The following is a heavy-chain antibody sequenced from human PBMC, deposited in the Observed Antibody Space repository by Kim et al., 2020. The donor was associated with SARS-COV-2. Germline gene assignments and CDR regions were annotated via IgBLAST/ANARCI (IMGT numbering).Heavy chain of an antibody. CDR3: ARGDSCYTILLDAFDI. V-gene: IGHV3-7*04. J-gene: IGHJ3*02. D-gene: IGHD5-12*01. Sequence: SVKGRFTISRDNAKNSLYLQMNSLRAEDTAVYYCARGDSCYTILLDAFDIWGQGTMVTVSS.